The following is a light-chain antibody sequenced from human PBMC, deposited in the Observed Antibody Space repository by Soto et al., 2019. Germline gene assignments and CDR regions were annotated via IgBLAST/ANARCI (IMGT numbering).Light chain of an antibody. CDR1: QTIGSAY. J-gene: IGKJ1*01. Sequence: ETTLTQSPDTLSLSPGEGATLSCRASQTIGSAYLAWYQQKPGQAPRLLIFGASTRATGNTHRFSGSGSGTDFILTISAIQSEDVGVYYCQRYGTSPSFGRGTKVEIK. CDR2: GAS. CDR3: QRYGTSPS. V-gene: IGKV3-20*01.